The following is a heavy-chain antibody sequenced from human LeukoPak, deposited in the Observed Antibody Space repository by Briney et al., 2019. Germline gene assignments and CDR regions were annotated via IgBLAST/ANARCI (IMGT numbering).Heavy chain of an antibody. CDR1: GGSISSGGYY. D-gene: IGHD3-22*01. CDR3: ARRGPARYYYDSSGHQDWYFDL. J-gene: IGHJ2*01. CDR2: IYYSGST. V-gene: IGHV4-31*03. Sequence: SETLSLTCTVSGGSISSGGYYWSWIRQHPGKGLEWIGYIYYSGSTYYNPSLKSRVTISVDTSKNQFSLKLSSVTAADTAVYYCARRGPARYYYDSSGHQDWYFDLSGRGTLVTVSS.